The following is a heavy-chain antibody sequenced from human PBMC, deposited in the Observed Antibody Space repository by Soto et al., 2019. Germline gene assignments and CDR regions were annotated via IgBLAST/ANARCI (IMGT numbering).Heavy chain of an antibody. D-gene: IGHD3-10*01. J-gene: IGHJ6*02. CDR2: FYYSGST. Sequence: SETLSLTCTVSGGSISSSSYYWGWIRQPPGKGLEWIGSFYYSGSTYYNPSLKSRVTISVDTSKNQFSLKLSSVTAADTAVYYCARLKLYYYGSVDVWGQGTTVNVS. V-gene: IGHV4-39*01. CDR3: ARLKLYYYGSVDV. CDR1: GGSISSSSYY.